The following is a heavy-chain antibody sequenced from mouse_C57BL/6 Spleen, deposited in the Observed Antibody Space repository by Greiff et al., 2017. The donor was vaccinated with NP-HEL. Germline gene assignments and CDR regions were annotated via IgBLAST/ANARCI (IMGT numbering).Heavy chain of an antibody. V-gene: IGHV7-1*01. D-gene: IGHD2-3*01. CDR2: SRNKANDYTT. J-gene: IGHJ4*01. Sequence: EVMLVESGGGLVQSGRSLRLSCATSGFTFSDFYMEWVRQAPGKGLEWIAASRNKANDYTTEYSASVKGRFIVSRDTSHSILYLQMNALRSEDTAIYYWARALYDYSAMDYWGQGASVTVSS. CDR1: GFTFSDFY. CDR3: ARALYDYSAMDY.